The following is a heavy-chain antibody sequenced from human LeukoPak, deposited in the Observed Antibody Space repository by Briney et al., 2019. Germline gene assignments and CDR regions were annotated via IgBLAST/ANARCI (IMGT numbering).Heavy chain of an antibody. V-gene: IGHV3-11*01. J-gene: IGHJ3*02. CDR2: ISSSGSTI. CDR1: GFTFSDYY. CDR3: ARERVRGSGWINDAFDI. D-gene: IGHD6-19*01. Sequence: GGSLRLSCAASGFTFSDYYMSWIRQAPGKGLEWVSYISSSGSTIYYADSVKGRFTISRDNAKNSLYLQMNSLRAEDTAVYYCARERVRGSGWINDAFDIWGQGTMVTVSS.